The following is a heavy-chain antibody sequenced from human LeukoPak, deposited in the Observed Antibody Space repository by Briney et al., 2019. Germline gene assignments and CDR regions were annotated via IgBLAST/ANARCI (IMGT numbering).Heavy chain of an antibody. CDR2: ISSSSSYI. CDR3: ARDQGRYYGSGLVDV. CDR1: GFTFSSYS. D-gene: IGHD3-10*01. V-gene: IGHV3-21*01. Sequence: GGSLRLSCAASGFTFSSYSMNWVRQAPGKGLEWVSSISSSSSYIYYADSVKGRFTISRDNAKNSLYLQMNSLRAEDTAVYYCARDQGRYYGSGLVDVWGKGTTVTISS. J-gene: IGHJ6*04.